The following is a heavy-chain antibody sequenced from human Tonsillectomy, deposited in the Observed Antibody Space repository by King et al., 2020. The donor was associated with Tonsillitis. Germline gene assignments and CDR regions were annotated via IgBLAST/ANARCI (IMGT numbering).Heavy chain of an antibody. CDR2: IYPGDSDT. D-gene: IGHD3-3*01. Sequence: QLVQSGAEVKKPGESLKISCSGSGYSFSNYGIAWVRQMPGKGLEWMGIIYPGDSDTPYSPSFQGHVIISADKSINTAYLQRSRLKASDTAMYYCARSLTIFGTADCWGQGTAVTVSS. CDR1: GYSFSNYG. V-gene: IGHV5-51*01. CDR3: ARSLTIFGTADC. J-gene: IGHJ4*02.